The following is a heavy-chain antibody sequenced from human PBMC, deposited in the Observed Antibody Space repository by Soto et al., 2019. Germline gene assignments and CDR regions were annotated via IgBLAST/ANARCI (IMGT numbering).Heavy chain of an antibody. Sequence: GESRKISCKGSGYNFTSYWIGCVRHMPGKGLEWMGIIYPCDSDTRYSPSFQGQVTISADKSISTAYLQWSSLKASDTAMYYCARHVGGTYYYESGTDVWGQGTTVTVSS. CDR1: GYNFTSYW. CDR2: IYPCDSDT. V-gene: IGHV5-51*01. J-gene: IGHJ6*02. D-gene: IGHD3-16*01. CDR3: ARHVGGTYYYESGTDV.